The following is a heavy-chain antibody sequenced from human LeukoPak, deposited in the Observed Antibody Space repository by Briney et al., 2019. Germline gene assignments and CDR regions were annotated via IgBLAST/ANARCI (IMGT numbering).Heavy chain of an antibody. V-gene: IGHV4-34*01. CDR3: VKWDPTLYYFDY. D-gene: IGHD1-26*01. CDR1: GGSFSGYY. J-gene: IGHJ4*02. CDR2: INHSGST. Sequence: SETLSLTCAVYGGSFSGYYWSWLRQPPGKGLEWIGEINHSGSTNYNPSLKSRVTISVDTSKNQFSLKLSSVTAADTAVYYCVKWDPTLYYFDYWGQGTLVTVSS.